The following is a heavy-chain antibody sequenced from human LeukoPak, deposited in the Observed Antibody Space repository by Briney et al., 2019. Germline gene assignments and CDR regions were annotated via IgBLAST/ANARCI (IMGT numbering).Heavy chain of an antibody. CDR3: AKDKMVYALSGYFDY. J-gene: IGHJ4*02. V-gene: IGHV3-23*01. CDR2: ISGRGGST. Sequence: GGSLRLSCAASGFTFSSYGMHWVRQAPGKGLEWVSAISGRGGSTYYADSVKGRFTISRDNSKNTLYLQMNSLRAEDTAVYYCAKDKMVYALSGYFDYWGQGTLVTVSS. D-gene: IGHD2-8*01. CDR1: GFTFSSYG.